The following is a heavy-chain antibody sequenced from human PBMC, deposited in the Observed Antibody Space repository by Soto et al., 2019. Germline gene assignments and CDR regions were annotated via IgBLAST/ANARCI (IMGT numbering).Heavy chain of an antibody. J-gene: IGHJ1*01. CDR1: GFTFQNYH. CDR2: IHPSGDTT. CDR3: GKGLWGGWRVDE. V-gene: IGHV1-46*02. Sequence: QVQLVQSGAEVKEPGASVKVSCKASGFTFQNYHMHWVRQAPGQGLEWMGIIHPSGDTTTYAHNCKSRHPMTRDTTRSTAYMELSSLASEDPAVYYCGKGLWGGWRVDEWGQGTRITVSS. D-gene: IGHD3-16*01.